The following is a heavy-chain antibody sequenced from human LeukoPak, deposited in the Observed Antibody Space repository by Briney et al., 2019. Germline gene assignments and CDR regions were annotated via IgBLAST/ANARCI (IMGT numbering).Heavy chain of an antibody. CDR2: ISTSGRAI. J-gene: IGHJ4*02. D-gene: IGHD3-22*01. Sequence: PGGSLRLSCAASGFTFSNYNMNWVRQAPGKGLEWVSYISTSGRAIFYADSVKGRFAISRDNAKNSLFLQMNSLGDEDTAVYYCARVPLYDRSGYYFDYWGLGTLVTVSS. CDR1: GFTFSNYN. V-gene: IGHV3-48*02. CDR3: ARVPLYDRSGYYFDY.